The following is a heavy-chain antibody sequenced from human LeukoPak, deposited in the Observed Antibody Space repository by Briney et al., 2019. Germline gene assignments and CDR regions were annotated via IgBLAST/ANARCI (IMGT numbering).Heavy chain of an antibody. CDR1: GGSFSGYY. D-gene: IGHD2-8*01. CDR2: INHSGST. V-gene: IGHV4-34*01. J-gene: IGHJ6*03. Sequence: PSETLSLTCAVYGGSFSGYYWSWIRQPPGKGLEWIGEINHSGSTNYNPSLKSRVTISVDTSKNQFSLKLSSVTAADTAAYYCARGYCTNGVCYTRSYYYYYMDVWGKGTTVTVSS. CDR3: ARGYCTNGVCYTRSYYYYYMDV.